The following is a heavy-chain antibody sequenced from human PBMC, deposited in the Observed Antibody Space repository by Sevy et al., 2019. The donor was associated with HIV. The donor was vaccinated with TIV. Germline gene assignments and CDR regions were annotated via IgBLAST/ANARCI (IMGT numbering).Heavy chain of an antibody. CDR3: ARGGLHGAYWYFDL. Sequence: GGSLRLSCAASGFTFSSYSMNWVRQAPGKGLEWVSSISSSSSYIYYADSVKGRFTISRDNAKNSLYLQMNSLRAEDTAVYYCARGGLHGAYWYFDLWGRGTLVTVSS. D-gene: IGHD2-21*01. CDR2: ISSSSSYI. CDR1: GFTFSSYS. V-gene: IGHV3-21*01. J-gene: IGHJ2*01.